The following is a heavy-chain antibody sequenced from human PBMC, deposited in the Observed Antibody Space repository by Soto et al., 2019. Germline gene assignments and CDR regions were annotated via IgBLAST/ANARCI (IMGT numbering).Heavy chain of an antibody. D-gene: IGHD1-7*01. CDR3: ARRNWNYGAFDI. J-gene: IGHJ3*02. CDR2: ISVSGGRT. V-gene: IGHV3-23*01. Sequence: PGGSLRLSCAASGFTFSSYAMSWVRQAPGKGLEWVSGISVSGGRTYYADSVKGRFTISRDNSKNTLYLQMNSLRVEDTAVYYCARRNWNYGAFDIWGQGTMVTVSS. CDR1: GFTFSSYA.